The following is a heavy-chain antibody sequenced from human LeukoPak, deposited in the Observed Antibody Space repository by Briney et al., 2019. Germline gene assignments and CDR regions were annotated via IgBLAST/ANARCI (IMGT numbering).Heavy chain of an antibody. CDR2: ISSSSSYI. V-gene: IGHV3-21*01. Sequence: GGSLRLSCAASGFTFSSYSMNWVRQAPGKGLEWVSSISSSSSYIYYADSVKGRFTISRDNAKNSLYLQMNSLRAEDTAVYYCARVGGSYDYVWGSYYSIWGQGTMVTVSS. CDR1: GFTFSSYS. CDR3: ARVGGSYDYVWGSYYSI. D-gene: IGHD3-16*01. J-gene: IGHJ3*02.